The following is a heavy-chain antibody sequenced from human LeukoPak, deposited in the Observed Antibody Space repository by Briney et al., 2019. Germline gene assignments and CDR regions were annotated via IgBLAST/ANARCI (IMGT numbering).Heavy chain of an antibody. CDR2: ISRSGGTT. CDR3: AKPYYYDSTGYEYYYYGMDV. J-gene: IGHJ6*02. D-gene: IGHD3-22*01. CDR1: GFTFSRYA. Sequence: GGSLTLSCAGSGFTFSRYAMSGVRQAPGKGLEWVSAISRSGGTTYYADSVKGRATISRDNSKNTLYLQMSSLRAADTAIYYCAKPYYYDSTGYEYYYYGMDVWGQGTTVTVTS. V-gene: IGHV3-23*01.